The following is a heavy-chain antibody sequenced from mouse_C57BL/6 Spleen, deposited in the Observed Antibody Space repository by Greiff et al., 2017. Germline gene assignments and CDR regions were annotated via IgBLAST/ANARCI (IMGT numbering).Heavy chain of an antibody. CDR3: ARGGYYVGVDY. CDR1: GYTFTNYW. CDR2: IYPGGGYT. J-gene: IGHJ2*01. V-gene: IGHV1-63*01. D-gene: IGHD2-3*01. Sequence: QVQLKESGAELVRPGTSVKMSCKASGYTFTNYWIGWAKQRPGHGLEWIGDIYPGGGYTNYNEKFKGKATLTADKSSSTAYMQFSSLTSEDSAIYYCARGGYYVGVDYWGQGTTLTVSS.